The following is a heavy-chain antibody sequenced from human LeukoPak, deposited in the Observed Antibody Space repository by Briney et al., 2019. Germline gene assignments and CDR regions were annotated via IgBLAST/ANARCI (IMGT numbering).Heavy chain of an antibody. D-gene: IGHD3-22*01. J-gene: IGHJ4*02. Sequence: GGSLRLSCAASGFTFSSYGMHWVRQAPGKGLEWVAFIRYDGSNKYYADSVKGRFTISRDDSKNTLYLQMNSLRAEDTAVYYCAEGVSLYYYDSSGCDYWGQGTLVTVSS. CDR3: AEGVSLYYYDSSGCDY. CDR1: GFTFSSYG. V-gene: IGHV3-30*02. CDR2: IRYDGSNK.